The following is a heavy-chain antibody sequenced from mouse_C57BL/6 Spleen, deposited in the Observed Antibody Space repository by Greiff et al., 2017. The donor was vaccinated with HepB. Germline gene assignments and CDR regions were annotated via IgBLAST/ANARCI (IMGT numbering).Heavy chain of an antibody. CDR3: ASLLALDAMDY. V-gene: IGHV2-2*01. CDR2: IWSGGST. Sequence: QVQLKESGPGLVQPSQSLSITCTVSGFSLTSYGVHWVRQSPGKGLEWLGVIWSGGSTDYNAAFISRLSISKDNSKSQVCFKMNSLQADDTAIYYCASLLALDAMDYWGQGTSVTVSS. J-gene: IGHJ4*01. CDR1: GFSLTSYG.